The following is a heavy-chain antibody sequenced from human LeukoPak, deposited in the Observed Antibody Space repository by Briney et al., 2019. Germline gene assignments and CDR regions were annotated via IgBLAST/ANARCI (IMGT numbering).Heavy chain of an antibody. V-gene: IGHV3-23*01. D-gene: IGHD3-3*01. CDR1: GLTFSRYA. CDR2: ISGSAGTT. Sequence: GGSLRLSCAASGLTFSRYAMTWVRQAPGKGLECISAISGSAGTTYYADSVKGRFTISRDNSKNTLSLQMSSLRAEDTAVYYCAKGALEWTYYFDFWGQGTLVTVSS. CDR3: AKGALEWTYYFDF. J-gene: IGHJ4*02.